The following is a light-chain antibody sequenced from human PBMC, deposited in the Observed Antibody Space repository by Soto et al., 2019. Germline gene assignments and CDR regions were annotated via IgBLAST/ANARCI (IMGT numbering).Light chain of an antibody. J-gene: IGKJ1*01. Sequence: DIQLTQSPSFLSTSVGDRVTITCRASQDIRNYLALYQQKPGKAPKVLIYAASTLLSGVPSRFSGSGSGTEFSLTISSLQPEDFATYYCQQLDSYPRTFGQGTKVDIK. CDR1: QDIRNY. CDR2: AAS. CDR3: QQLDSYPRT. V-gene: IGKV1-9*01.